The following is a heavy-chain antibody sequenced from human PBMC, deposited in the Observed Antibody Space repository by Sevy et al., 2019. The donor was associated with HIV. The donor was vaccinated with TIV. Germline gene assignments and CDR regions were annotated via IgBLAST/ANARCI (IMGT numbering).Heavy chain of an antibody. Sequence: GGSLRLSCVASGFTFSNYGIHWVRQAPGKGLEWVTFIRLDGSNKYYADSVQGRFTISRDNSKNTLYLQMNSLRPEDTALYYCAKDGHDFSFYPGWFDPWGQGTLVTVSS. CDR1: GFTFSNYG. CDR2: IRLDGSNK. CDR3: AKDGHDFSFYPGWFDP. V-gene: IGHV3-30*02. D-gene: IGHD2-2*01. J-gene: IGHJ5*02.